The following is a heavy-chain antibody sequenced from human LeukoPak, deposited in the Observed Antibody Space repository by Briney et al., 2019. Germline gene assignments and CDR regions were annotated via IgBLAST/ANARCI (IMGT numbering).Heavy chain of an antibody. CDR2: IYYSGST. CDR3: ARHGGSSSSRSSFDP. V-gene: IGHV4-59*08. J-gene: IGHJ5*02. Sequence: PSETLSLTCTVSGGSTSGYYWSWIRQPPGKGLEWIAYIYYSGSTKYNPSLKSRVTISVDTSRDQFSLKLSSVTAADTAVYYCARHGGSSSSRSSFDPWGQGTLVTVSS. CDR1: GGSTSGYY. D-gene: IGHD1-26*01.